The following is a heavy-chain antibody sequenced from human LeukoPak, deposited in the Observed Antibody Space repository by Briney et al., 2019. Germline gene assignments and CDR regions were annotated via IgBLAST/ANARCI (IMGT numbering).Heavy chain of an antibody. CDR1: TGSLSYGGYY. J-gene: IGHJ4*02. CDR3: ARRGGSDGYRFDY. D-gene: IGHD5-24*01. Sequence: SQTLSLTWTVSTGSLSYGGYYCSWIRENPVKGLEWIVFNYYSGSTYYTPSLQCRVAMSVDTSNNQITLKLSSMTVEDTAVDYYARRGGSDGYRFDYWDQGTLITVSS. V-gene: IGHV4-31*02. CDR2: NYYSGST.